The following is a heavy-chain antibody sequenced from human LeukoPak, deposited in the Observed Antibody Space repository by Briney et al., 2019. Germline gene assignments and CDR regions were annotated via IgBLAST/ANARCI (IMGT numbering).Heavy chain of an antibody. CDR3: ARASYSSSSGAFDI. V-gene: IGHV3-30*02. CDR2: IRYGGNDE. Sequence: GGSLRLSCAASGFTFSSNGMHWVRQAPGKGLEWVACIRYGGNDERYADSVKGRFTISRDNSKNTLYLQMNSLRAEDTAVYYCARASYSSSSGAFDIWGQGTMVTVSS. J-gene: IGHJ3*02. D-gene: IGHD6-6*01. CDR1: GFTFSSNG.